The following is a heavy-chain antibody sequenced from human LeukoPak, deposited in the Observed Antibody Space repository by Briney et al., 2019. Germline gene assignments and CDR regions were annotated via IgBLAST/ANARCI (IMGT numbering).Heavy chain of an antibody. J-gene: IGHJ4*02. V-gene: IGHV4-39*01. CDR2: IYYSGST. D-gene: IGHD3-22*01. CDR3: ARQGSGYYWGKYYFDY. CDR1: GGSISSSSYY. Sequence: SETLSLTCTVSGGSISSSSYYWGWIRQPPGKGREWIGSIYYSGSTYYNPSLKSRVTISVDTSKNQFSLKLSSVTAADTAVYYCARQGSGYYWGKYYFDYWGQGTLVTVSS.